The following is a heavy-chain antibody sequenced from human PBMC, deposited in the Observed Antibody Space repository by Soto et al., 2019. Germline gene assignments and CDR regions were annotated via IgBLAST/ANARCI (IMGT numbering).Heavy chain of an antibody. CDR3: ARGYCGSYGRFDP. D-gene: IGHD1-26*01. CDR2: IYYSGST. J-gene: IGHJ5*02. Sequence: QVQLQESGPGLVKPSETLSLTCTVSGGSISSYYWSWIRQPPGKGLEWIGYIYYSGSTNYNPSLKVLVTISVDTSKHQLPLQLSSVTAADTAVYYWARGYCGSYGRFDPWGQGTLVTVSS. V-gene: IGHV4-59*01. CDR1: GGSISSYY.